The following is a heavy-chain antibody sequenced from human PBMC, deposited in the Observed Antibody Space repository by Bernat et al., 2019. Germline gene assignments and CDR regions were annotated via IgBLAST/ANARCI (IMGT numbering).Heavy chain of an antibody. J-gene: IGHJ4*02. CDR3: ARVPSYYDPFDY. D-gene: IGHD3-3*01. V-gene: IGHV3-74*01. CDR1: GFTFTSYW. Sequence: EVQLVESGGGLVQPGGSLRLSCAASGFTFTSYWMHWVRQAPGKGLVWVSGINGDGSTTNYADSVKGRFTISRDNAKNTVYLQMNSLRADDTAVYYCARVPSYYDPFDYWGQGTLVTVSS. CDR2: INGDGSTT.